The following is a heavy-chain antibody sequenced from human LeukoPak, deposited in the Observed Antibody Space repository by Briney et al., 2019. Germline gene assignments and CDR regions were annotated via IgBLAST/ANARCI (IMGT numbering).Heavy chain of an antibody. Sequence: SETLSLTCAVYGGSFSGYYWSWIRQPPGKGLEWIGEINHSGSTNYNPSLKSRVTISVDTSKSQFSLKLSSVTAADTAVYYCARVSAAMVSYDYWGQGTLVTVSS. CDR1: GGSFSGYY. CDR3: ARVSAAMVSYDY. CDR2: INHSGST. V-gene: IGHV4-34*01. J-gene: IGHJ4*02. D-gene: IGHD2-2*01.